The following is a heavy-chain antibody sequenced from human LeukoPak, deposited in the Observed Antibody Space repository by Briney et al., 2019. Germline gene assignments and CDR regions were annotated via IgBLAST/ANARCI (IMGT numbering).Heavy chain of an antibody. J-gene: IGHJ5*02. Sequence: PSETLSLTCIVSGGSIRSSSYYWGWIRQPPGKGLEWIGSMYYTGSTYYNPSLKTRVTISVDTSKNQFSLKLTSVTAADTAAYYCARGRTYYDILTGWKSTRRTVSRWFDPWGQGTLVTVSS. CDR1: GGSIRSSSYY. CDR2: MYYTGST. D-gene: IGHD3-9*01. V-gene: IGHV4-39*07. CDR3: ARGRTYYDILTGWKSTRRTVSRWFDP.